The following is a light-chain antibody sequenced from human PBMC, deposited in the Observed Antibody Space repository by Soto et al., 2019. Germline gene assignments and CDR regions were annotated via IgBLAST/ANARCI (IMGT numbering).Light chain of an antibody. V-gene: IGLV1-47*01. Sequence: QSVLTQPPSASGTPGQRVTISCSGSSSNIGSNYVYWYQQLPGTAPKLLIYRNNQRPSGDPDRFSGSKSGTSASLAISGLRSEDEADYYCAAWDDSLSGLWVFGGGTKLTVL. J-gene: IGLJ3*02. CDR2: RNN. CDR3: AAWDDSLSGLWV. CDR1: SSNIGSNY.